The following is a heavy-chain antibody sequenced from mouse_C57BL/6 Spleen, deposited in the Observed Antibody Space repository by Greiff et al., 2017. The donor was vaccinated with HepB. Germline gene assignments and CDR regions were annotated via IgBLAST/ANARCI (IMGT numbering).Heavy chain of an antibody. J-gene: IGHJ1*03. CDR1: GYSITSGYY. CDR2: ISYDGSN. D-gene: IGHD1-1*01. CDR3: AREDYGSPHWYFDV. V-gene: IGHV3-6*01. Sequence: EVKLVESGPGLVKPSQSLSLTCSVTGYSITSGYYWNWIRQFPGNKLEWMGYISYDGSNNYNPSLKNRISITRDTSKNQFFLKLNSVTTEDTATYYCAREDYGSPHWYFDVWGTGTTVTVSS.